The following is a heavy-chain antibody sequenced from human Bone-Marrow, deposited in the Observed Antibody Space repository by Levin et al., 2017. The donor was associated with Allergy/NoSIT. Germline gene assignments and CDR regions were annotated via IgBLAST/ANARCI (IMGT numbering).Heavy chain of an antibody. CDR3: AKDDFDFWSVYYETHHMDV. CDR2: ISYDGNNQ. Sequence: GGSLRLSCAASGFTFSSYDMHWVRQAPGKGLEWVAVISYDGNNQYYADSVKGRFTISRDNSKNTLYLQMNSLRTEDTAVYYCAKDDFDFWSVYYETHHMDVWGKGTTVTVSS. CDR1: GFTFSSYD. J-gene: IGHJ6*03. D-gene: IGHD3-3*01. V-gene: IGHV3-30*18.